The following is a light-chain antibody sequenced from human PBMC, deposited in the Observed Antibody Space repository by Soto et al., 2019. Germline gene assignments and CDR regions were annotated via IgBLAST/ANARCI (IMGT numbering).Light chain of an antibody. Sequence: EIVLTQSPVTLSLSPGERATLSCRTSQSPYSTYLAWYQQKPGQAPRLLIYGASDRAAGIPNRFSGSWSGTDFSLTFSRLEPEDFAVYYCQRYGTSSSFGGGTKVDIK. CDR1: QSPYSTY. J-gene: IGKJ4*01. CDR2: GAS. V-gene: IGKV3-20*01. CDR3: QRYGTSSS.